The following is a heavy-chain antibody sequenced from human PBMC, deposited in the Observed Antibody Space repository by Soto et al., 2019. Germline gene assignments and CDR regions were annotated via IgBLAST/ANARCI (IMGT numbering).Heavy chain of an antibody. V-gene: IGHV4-31*03. Sequence: SDTLSLTCTVSGVSISSGGYYWSWIRQHPGKFLEWIGYIYYSGSTYYNPSLKSRVTISVDTSKNQFSLKLSSVTAADTAVYYCARDFHYYDSSGYYYYYYGMDVWGQGTTVTVSS. CDR2: IYYSGST. CDR1: GVSISSGGYY. CDR3: ARDFHYYDSSGYYYYYYGMDV. D-gene: IGHD3-22*01. J-gene: IGHJ6*02.